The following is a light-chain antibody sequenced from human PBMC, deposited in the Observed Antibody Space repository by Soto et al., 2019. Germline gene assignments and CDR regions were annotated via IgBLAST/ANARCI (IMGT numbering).Light chain of an antibody. CDR2: RNN. V-gene: IGLV1-47*01. Sequence: QSVLTQPPSASGTPGQGVTISCSGSTSNIGSNYVYWYQQLPGTAPKLLIYRNNQRPPGVPDRLSGSKSGTSASLAISGLPSDDEADYFCATWDDSLNGFYVVGTGTKVT. CDR3: ATWDDSLNGFYV. CDR1: TSNIGSNY. J-gene: IGLJ1*01.